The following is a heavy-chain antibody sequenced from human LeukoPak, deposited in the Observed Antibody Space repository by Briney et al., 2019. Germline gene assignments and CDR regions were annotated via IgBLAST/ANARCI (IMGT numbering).Heavy chain of an antibody. D-gene: IGHD2-15*01. V-gene: IGHV1-69*13. CDR1: GGTFSSYA. CDR2: IIPIFGTA. J-gene: IGHJ6*03. Sequence: GASVKVSCKASGGTFSSYAISWVRQAPGQGLEWMGGIIPIFGTANYAQKFQGRVTITADESTSTAYMELSSLRSEDTAVYYCAAGQRGTYSSPLYYYYYYMDVWGKGTTVTVSS. CDR3: AAGQRGTYSSPLYYYYYYMDV.